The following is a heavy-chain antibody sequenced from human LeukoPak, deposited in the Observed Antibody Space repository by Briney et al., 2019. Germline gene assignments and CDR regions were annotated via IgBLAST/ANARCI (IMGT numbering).Heavy chain of an antibody. CDR1: GGSISSYY. D-gene: IGHD1-26*01. CDR3: ARVATGYCFGY. CDR2: IYYSGST. V-gene: IGHV4-59*01. Sequence: SETLSLTCTVSGGSISSYYWSWIRQPPGKGLEWIGYIYYSGSTSYNPSLKSRVTISVDTSKNQFSLKLSSVTAADTAVYYCARVATGYCFGYWGQGTLVTVSS. J-gene: IGHJ4*02.